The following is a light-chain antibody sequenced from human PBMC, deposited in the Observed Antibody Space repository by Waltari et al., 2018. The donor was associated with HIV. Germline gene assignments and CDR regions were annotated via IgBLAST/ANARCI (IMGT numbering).Light chain of an antibody. CDR2: KNN. V-gene: IGLV1-47*01. CDR1: RSNIASTF. J-gene: IGLJ2*01. Sequence: QSVLTQPPSASATPGQRVTIPRSGTRSNIASTFVSWSQQFPGTSTKLLMYKNNNRFSGVLDRCSGSKSGTSASLAISGLRSEDEAVYYCAAWDDSLRGHVVFGGGTNLTV. CDR3: AAWDDSLRGHVV.